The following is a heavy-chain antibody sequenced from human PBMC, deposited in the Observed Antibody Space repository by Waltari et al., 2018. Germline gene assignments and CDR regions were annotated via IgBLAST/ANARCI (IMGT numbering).Heavy chain of an antibody. CDR1: GFTVNKNH. J-gene: IGHJ4*02. CDR2: ISDAGST. CDR3: ATARDEDTAMVYFDH. V-gene: IGHV3-66*02. Sequence: EVQLVESGGGLVHPGGSLRLSCAASGFTVNKNHMSGGRQAPGCGWEWVSPISDAGSTYYPDSVRGRFTMFRDNSKNTVHRQRNSLSVEYSAIYYCATARDEDTAMVYFDHWGQGTLVSVSS. D-gene: IGHD5-18*01.